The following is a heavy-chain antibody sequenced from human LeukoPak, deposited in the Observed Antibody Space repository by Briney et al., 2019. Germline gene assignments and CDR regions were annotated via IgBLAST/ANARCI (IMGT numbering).Heavy chain of an antibody. CDR3: ARLSKYYDLWSGPGGFDY. D-gene: IGHD3-3*01. CDR2: IDPSDSYT. V-gene: IGHV5-10-1*01. Sequence: RGESLKISCKGSGYSFTSYWISWVRQMPGKGLEWMGRIDPSDSYTNYSPSFQGHVTISADKSISTAYLQWSSLKASDTAMYYCARLSKYYDLWSGPGGFDYWGQGTLVTVSS. J-gene: IGHJ4*02. CDR1: GYSFTSYW.